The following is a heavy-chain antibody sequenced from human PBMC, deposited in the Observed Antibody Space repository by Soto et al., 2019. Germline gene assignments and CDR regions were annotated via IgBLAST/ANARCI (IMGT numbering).Heavy chain of an antibody. V-gene: IGHV3-74*01. CDR1: GFTFGSYW. CDR2: IDSDGSST. Sequence: EVQLVESGGGLVQPGGSLRVSCAASGFTFGSYWMNWVRQAPGKGLVWVSRIDSDGSSTTYADSVKGRFTTSRDNAKNPLDLQMGRPRVEDLAVYYCARGRPYGMDVWGQGTTVTVSS. D-gene: IGHD6-25*01. J-gene: IGHJ6*01. CDR3: ARGRPYGMDV.